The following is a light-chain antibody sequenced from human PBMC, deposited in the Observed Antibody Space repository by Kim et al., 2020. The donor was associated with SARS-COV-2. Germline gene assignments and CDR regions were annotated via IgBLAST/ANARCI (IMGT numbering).Light chain of an antibody. CDR1: QSVTSRF. Sequence: EIVLTQSPGTLSLAPGERATLSCRASQSVTSRFLAWYQQKSGQAPRLLIYGASSRATGIPDRFSGSGSGTDFTLTISRLELEDFAVYYCQQYDGSPPLTFGGGTKVDIK. CDR3: QQYDGSPPLT. V-gene: IGKV3-20*01. J-gene: IGKJ4*01. CDR2: GAS.